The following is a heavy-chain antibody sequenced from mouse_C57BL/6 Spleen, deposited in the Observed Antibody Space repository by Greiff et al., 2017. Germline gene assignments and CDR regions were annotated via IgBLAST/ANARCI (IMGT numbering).Heavy chain of an antibody. CDR2: IYPGSGST. V-gene: IGHV1-55*01. D-gene: IGHD2-4*01. J-gene: IGHJ2*01. Sequence: LQPGAELVKPGASVKMSCKASGYTFTSYWITWVKQRPGQGLEWIGDIYPGSGSTNYNEKFKSKATLTVDTSSSTAYMQLSSLTSEDSAVYYCARWDYDEGDYLDYGGQGTTLTVSS. CDR1: GYTFTSYW. CDR3: ARWDYDEGDYLDY.